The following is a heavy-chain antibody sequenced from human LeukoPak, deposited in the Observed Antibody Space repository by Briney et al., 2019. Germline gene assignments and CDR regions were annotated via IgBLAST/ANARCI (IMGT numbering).Heavy chain of an antibody. CDR1: GGSISSYY. CDR3: ARELYSDAFDI. CDR2: IYYSGST. D-gene: IGHD2-15*01. J-gene: IGHJ3*02. V-gene: IGHV4-59*01. Sequence: SETLSLTCTVSGGSISSYYWSWLRQPPGKGLEWIGYIYYSGSTNYNPSLKSRVTISVDTSKNQFSLKLSSVTAADTAVYYCARELYSDAFDIWGQGTMVTVSS.